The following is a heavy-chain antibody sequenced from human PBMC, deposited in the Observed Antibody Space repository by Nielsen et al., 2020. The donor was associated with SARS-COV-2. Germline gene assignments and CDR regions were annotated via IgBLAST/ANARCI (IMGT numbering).Heavy chain of an antibody. CDR2: IYYSGST. Sequence: LRLSCTVSGGSISSGGYYWSWIRQHPGKGLEWIGYIYYSGSTYYNPSLKSRVTISVDTSKNQFSLKLSSVTAADTAVYYCARQTEEDAFDTWGQGTMVTVSS. J-gene: IGHJ3*02. CDR3: ARQTEEDAFDT. V-gene: IGHV4-31*03. CDR1: GGSISSGGYY.